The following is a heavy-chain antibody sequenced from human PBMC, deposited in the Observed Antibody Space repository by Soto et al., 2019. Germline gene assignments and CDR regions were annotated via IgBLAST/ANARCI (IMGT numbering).Heavy chain of an antibody. D-gene: IGHD5-18*01. CDR1: GFTSSSYG. V-gene: IGHV3-33*01. CDR3: ARGGYSYGYYYYYYGMDV. Sequence: XGCLRLSSAASGFTSSSYGMHWVRQAPGKGLEWVAVIWYDGSNKYYADSVKGRFTISRDNSKNTLYLQMNSLRAEDTAVYYCARGGYSYGYYYYYYGMDVWGQGTTVTVSS. J-gene: IGHJ6*02. CDR2: IWYDGSNK.